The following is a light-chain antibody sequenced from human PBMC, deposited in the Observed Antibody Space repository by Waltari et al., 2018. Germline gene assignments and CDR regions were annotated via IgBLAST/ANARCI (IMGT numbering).Light chain of an antibody. J-gene: IGKJ1*01. Sequence: EIVLTQSPATLSVSPGERATLSCRASQSISSSLAWYQQKPCQAPSLLIYGASTRATGVPGMVSGSGSGTEFTLTITSLHSDDFAGYYCQQYNNWPPGTFGQGTKVEIK. CDR1: QSISSS. V-gene: IGKV3-15*01. CDR2: GAS. CDR3: QQYNNWPPGT.